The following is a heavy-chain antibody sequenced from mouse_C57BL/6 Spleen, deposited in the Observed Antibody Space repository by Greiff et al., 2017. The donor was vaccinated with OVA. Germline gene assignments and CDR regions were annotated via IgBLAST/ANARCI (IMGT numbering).Heavy chain of an antibody. D-gene: IGHD1-1*01. CDR1: GFTFTDYY. Sequence: EVKLVESGGGLVQPGGSLSLSCAASGFTFTDYYMSWVRQPPGKALEWLGFIRNKANGYTTEYSASVKGRFTISRDNSQSILYLQMNALRAEDSATYYCARYGTVAYYYAMDYWGQGTSVTVSS. CDR2: IRNKANGYTT. J-gene: IGHJ4*01. CDR3: ARYGTVAYYYAMDY. V-gene: IGHV7-3*01.